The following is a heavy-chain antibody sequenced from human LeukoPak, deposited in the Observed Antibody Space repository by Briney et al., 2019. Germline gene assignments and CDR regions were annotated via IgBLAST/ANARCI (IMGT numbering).Heavy chain of an antibody. CDR3: ARAEYSSSFFDY. D-gene: IGHD6-6*01. Sequence: PGGSLRLFCAASGFTFSSYSMNWVRQAPGKGLEWVSSISSSSSYIYYADSVKGRFTISRDNAKNSLYLQMNSLRAEDTAVYYCARAEYSSSFFDYWGQGTLVTVSS. CDR1: GFTFSSYS. CDR2: ISSSSSYI. J-gene: IGHJ4*02. V-gene: IGHV3-21*01.